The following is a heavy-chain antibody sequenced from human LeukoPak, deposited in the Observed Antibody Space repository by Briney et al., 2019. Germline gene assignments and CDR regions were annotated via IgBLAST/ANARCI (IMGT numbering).Heavy chain of an antibody. CDR1: GFTVSSHC. V-gene: IGHV3-53*01. Sequence: SGGSLRFSCAASGFTVSSHCMSWVRQAPGKGLEWVSIIYIGGITWYADSMKGRITISRDNSKNTLYLQMDSLRAEDTAVYSCARIYGDGWYADHWGQGTLVTVSS. D-gene: IGHD6-19*01. J-gene: IGHJ4*02. CDR3: ARIYGDGWYADH. CDR2: IYIGGIT.